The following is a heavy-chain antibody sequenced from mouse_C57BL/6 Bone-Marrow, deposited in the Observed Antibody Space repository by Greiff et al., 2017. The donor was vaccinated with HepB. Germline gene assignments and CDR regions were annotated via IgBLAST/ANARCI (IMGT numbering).Heavy chain of an antibody. D-gene: IGHD4-1*01. CDR3: ARGGNWDEYYAMDY. V-gene: IGHV1-81*01. J-gene: IGHJ4*01. CDR2: IYPRSGNT. Sequence: VKLQESGAELARPGASVKLSCKASGYTFTSYGISWVKQRTGQGLEWIGEIYPRSGNTYYNEKFKGKATLTADKSSSTAYMELRSLTSEDSAVYFCARGGNWDEYYAMDYWGQGTSVTVSS. CDR1: GYTFTSYG.